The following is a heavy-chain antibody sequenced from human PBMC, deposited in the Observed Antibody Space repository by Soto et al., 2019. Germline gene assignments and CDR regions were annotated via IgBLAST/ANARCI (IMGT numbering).Heavy chain of an antibody. CDR1: GYTFTSYG. CDR3: ALDAGYYDSSGYPSSL. D-gene: IGHD3-22*01. CDR2: ISAYNGNT. V-gene: IGHV1-18*04. J-gene: IGHJ4*02. Sequence: ASVKVSCKASGYTFTSYGISWVRQAPGQGLEWMGWISAYNGNTNYAQKLQGRVTMTTDTSTSTAYMELRSLRSDDTAVYYCALDAGYYDSSGYPSSLRGQGTLVTVSS.